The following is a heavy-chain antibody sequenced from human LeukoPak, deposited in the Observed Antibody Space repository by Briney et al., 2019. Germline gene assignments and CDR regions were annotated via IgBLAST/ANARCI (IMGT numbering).Heavy chain of an antibody. CDR2: INPSSGGT. CDR1: GYTFTGYY. CDR3: ARDRGGQSNNFDY. Sequence: ASVKVSCKASGYTFTGYYMHWVRQAPGQGLEWMGWINPSSGGTNYAQKFQGRVTMTRDTSISTAYMELSRLISDDTAVYYCARDRGGQSNNFDYWGQGTLVTVSS. V-gene: IGHV1-2*02. D-gene: IGHD2-15*01. J-gene: IGHJ4*02.